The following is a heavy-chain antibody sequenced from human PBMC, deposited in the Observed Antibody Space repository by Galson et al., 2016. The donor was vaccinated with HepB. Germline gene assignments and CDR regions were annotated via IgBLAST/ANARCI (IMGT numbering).Heavy chain of an antibody. CDR3: ARGDGVNTPFFYA. D-gene: IGHD5-24*01. CDR1: GFTLSNYR. Sequence: SLRLSCAVSGFTLSNYRIDWVRQAPGKGLEWVPCISSSSVYIWYADSVRGRFTNSRDNAKNSLYLQMDRLTAEDTAVYYCARGDGVNTPFFYAWGQGTLVTVSS. J-gene: IGHJ5*02. CDR2: ISSSSVYI. V-gene: IGHV3-21*01.